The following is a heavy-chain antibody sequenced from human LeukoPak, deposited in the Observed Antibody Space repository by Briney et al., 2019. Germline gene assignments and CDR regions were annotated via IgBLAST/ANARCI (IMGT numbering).Heavy chain of an antibody. CDR1: GYTFTSYA. D-gene: IGHD5-12*01. CDR2: INAGNGNT. Sequence: ASVKVSCKASGYTFTSYAMHWVRQAPGQRLEWMGWINAGNGNTKYSQKFQGRVTITRNTSASTAYMELSSLRSEDTAVYYCARDHQNVDIVATIPRGPFDYWGQGTLVTVSS. V-gene: IGHV1-3*01. CDR3: ARDHQNVDIVATIPRGPFDY. J-gene: IGHJ4*02.